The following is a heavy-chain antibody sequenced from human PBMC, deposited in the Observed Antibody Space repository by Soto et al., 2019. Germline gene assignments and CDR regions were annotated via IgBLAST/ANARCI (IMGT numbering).Heavy chain of an antibody. Sequence: ESLKISCKGSGYSFTSYWIGWVRQMPGKGLEWMGIIYPGDSDTRYSPSFQGQVTISADKSISTAYLQWSSLKASDTAMYYCARASTVTTFISYYYYMDVWGKGTTVTVSS. CDR3: ARASTVTTFISYYYYMDV. J-gene: IGHJ6*03. CDR1: GYSFTSYW. D-gene: IGHD4-17*01. CDR2: IYPGDSDT. V-gene: IGHV5-51*01.